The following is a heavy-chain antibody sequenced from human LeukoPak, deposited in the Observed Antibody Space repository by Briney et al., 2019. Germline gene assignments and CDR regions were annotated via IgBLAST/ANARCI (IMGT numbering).Heavy chain of an antibody. CDR1: GGTFSSYA. J-gene: IGHJ4*02. D-gene: IGHD5-24*01. CDR3: ASSGGDDGYPPAWFDY. V-gene: IGHV1-69*06. CDR2: IIPIFGTA. Sequence: SVKVSCKASGGTFSSYAISWVRQAPGQGLEWMGGIIPIFGTANYVQKFQGRVTITADKSTSTAYMELSSLRSEDTAVYYCASSGGDDGYPPAWFDYWGQGTLVTVSS.